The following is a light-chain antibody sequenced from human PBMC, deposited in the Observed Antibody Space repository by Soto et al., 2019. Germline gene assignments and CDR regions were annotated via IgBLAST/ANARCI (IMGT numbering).Light chain of an antibody. J-gene: IGLJ2*01. CDR1: SSDVGSYNL. Sequence: QSALTQPASVSGSPGQSITISCTGTSSDVGSYNLVSWYQQHPGKAPKLMIYEGSKRPSGVSNRFSGSKSGHTASLTISGLQAEDEADYYCCSYAGSSTVVFGGGTKRTVL. CDR3: CSYAGSSTVV. V-gene: IGLV2-23*01. CDR2: EGS.